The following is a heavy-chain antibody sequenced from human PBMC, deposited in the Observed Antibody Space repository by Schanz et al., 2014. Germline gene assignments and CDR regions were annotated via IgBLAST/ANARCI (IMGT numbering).Heavy chain of an antibody. V-gene: IGHV3-23*04. CDR3: ARGGPAYYFDD. CDR1: GFTFSSYA. J-gene: IGHJ4*02. CDR2: ISASGGDT. Sequence: VQLVDSGGGLVKPGGSLRLSCAASGFTFSSYAMSWVRQAAGKGLEWVSAISASGGDTYYADSVKGRFTISRDNSKNTLYLQMNSLRAEDTAVYYCARGGPAYYFDDWGQGTLVTVSS.